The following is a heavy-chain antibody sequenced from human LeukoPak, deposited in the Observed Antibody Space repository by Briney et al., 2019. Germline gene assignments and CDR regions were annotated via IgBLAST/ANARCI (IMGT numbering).Heavy chain of an antibody. CDR3: ARHGLYQDYGY. Sequence: PSETLSLTCTVSSGYISSSTSFWAWIRQPPGKGLEWIGNVYYSGNTHYNPSLKGRATISLDTSKSQFSLRLTSVSAADTAVYYCARHGLYQDYGYWGQGILVTVSS. D-gene: IGHD3-16*01. J-gene: IGHJ4*02. V-gene: IGHV4-39*01. CDR1: SGYISSSTSF. CDR2: VYYSGNT.